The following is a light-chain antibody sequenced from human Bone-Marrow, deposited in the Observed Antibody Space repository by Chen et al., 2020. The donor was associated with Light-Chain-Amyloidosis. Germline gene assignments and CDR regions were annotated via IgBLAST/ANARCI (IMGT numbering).Light chain of an antibody. V-gene: IGLV3-21*02. CDR1: NIGSTS. Sequence: SYVLTQPSSVSVSPGQTATIACGGNNIGSTSVHWYQQTPGQAPLLVDYDDSDRPSGIPERLSGSESGNTATLTIRRVEAGDEADYYCQVWDRSSDRPVFGGGTKLTVL. CDR3: QVWDRSSDRPV. CDR2: DDS. J-gene: IGLJ3*02.